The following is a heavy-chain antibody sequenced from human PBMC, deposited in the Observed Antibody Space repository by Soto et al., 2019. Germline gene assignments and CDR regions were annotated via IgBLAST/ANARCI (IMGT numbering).Heavy chain of an antibody. CDR2: IYYSGST. Sequence: SETLCLTCAVSGGSVSSSYWWSWIRQSPGKGLEWIGEIYYSGSTKYSPSLKSRVTMSVDESTNQFSRKLTSVTAADTAVYYCAGSVNYDFGRGSAPHYYFDYWSQGTLVMASS. V-gene: IGHV4-4*02. CDR1: GGSVSSSYW. J-gene: IGHJ4*02. CDR3: AGSVNYDFGRGSAPHYYFDY. D-gene: IGHD3-3*01.